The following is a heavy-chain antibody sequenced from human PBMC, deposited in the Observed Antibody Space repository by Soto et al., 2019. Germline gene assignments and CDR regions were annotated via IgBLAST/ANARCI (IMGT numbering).Heavy chain of an antibody. CDR3: ARGMTYSFDC. Sequence: EAQLLESGGGLAQPGGSLKLSCATSGFTFSSYAMRWVRQAPGEGLEWVSTSGKGGGTYYADSVKGRFTISRDNSKNTLYLQMDSLRAEDTAVYYCARGMTYSFDCWGQGTLVTVSS. J-gene: IGHJ4*02. V-gene: IGHV3-23*01. CDR2: SGKGGGT. CDR1: GFTFSSYA.